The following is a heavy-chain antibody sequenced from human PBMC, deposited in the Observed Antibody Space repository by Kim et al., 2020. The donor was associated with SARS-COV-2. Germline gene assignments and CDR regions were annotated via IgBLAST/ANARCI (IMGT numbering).Heavy chain of an antibody. CDR3: VNRGLKNGYDYSDVDV. V-gene: IGHV3-23*01. Sequence: GGSLRLSCVASGFTFSSFAMHWVRQAPGKGLEWVSSIVSSGRPTYYADSAKGRFTISRDNSKNTLSLQMNSLRADDTAVYYCVNRGLKNGYDYSDVDVWGQGTTVTVSS. CDR1: GFTFSSFA. J-gene: IGHJ6*02. D-gene: IGHD3-10*01. CDR2: IVSSGRPT.